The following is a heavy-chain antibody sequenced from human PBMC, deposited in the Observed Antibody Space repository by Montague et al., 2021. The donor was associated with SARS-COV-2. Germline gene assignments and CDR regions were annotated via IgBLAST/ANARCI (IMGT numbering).Heavy chain of an antibody. CDR2: IYWTGYT. Sequence: SETLSLTCTVSDDSIRDYYWSWIRQRPGKGMGWNGYIYWTGYTNNSPSLKSRVSLSVDTSKNQYYLTLSSVSAADTAIFYCARDASSGYFDAIAIWGQGSLVTVSS. J-gene: IGHJ3*02. CDR1: DDSIRDYY. D-gene: IGHD5-12*01. V-gene: IGHV4-59*01. CDR3: ARDASSGYFDAIAI.